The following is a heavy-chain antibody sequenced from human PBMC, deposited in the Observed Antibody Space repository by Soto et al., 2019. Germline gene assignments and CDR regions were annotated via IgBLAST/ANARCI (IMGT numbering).Heavy chain of an antibody. J-gene: IGHJ4*02. Sequence: ASVKVSCKASGYSFTYYYIHWVRQAPGQGLEWMGVINPSTGSTNYAQKFQGRVTMTRDTSTSTVYMELGSLRSDDTAVYYCARVREGLRFLEWPLFDYWGQGTLVTVSS. CDR3: ARVREGLRFLEWPLFDY. CDR2: INPSTGST. D-gene: IGHD3-3*01. CDR1: GYSFTYYY. V-gene: IGHV1-46*01.